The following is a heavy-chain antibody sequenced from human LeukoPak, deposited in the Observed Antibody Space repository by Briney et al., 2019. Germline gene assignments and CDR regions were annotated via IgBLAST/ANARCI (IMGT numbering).Heavy chain of an antibody. V-gene: IGHV1-8*01. J-gene: IGHJ3*02. CDR1: GYTFTSYD. CDR3: ARIRPDYYGSGSYYNGNAFDI. CDR2: MNPNSGNT. Sequence: GASVKVSCKASGYTFTSYDINWVRQATGQGLEWMGWMNPNSGNTGYAQKFQGGVTMTRNTSISTAYMELSSLRSEDTAVYYCARIRPDYYGSGSYYNGNAFDIWGQGTMVTVSS. D-gene: IGHD3-10*01.